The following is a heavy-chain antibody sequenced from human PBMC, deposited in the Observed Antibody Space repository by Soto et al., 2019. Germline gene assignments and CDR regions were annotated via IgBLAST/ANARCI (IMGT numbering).Heavy chain of an antibody. CDR3: ARDRAPHYDFWSGYYRYWFDP. CDR2: IKQDGSEK. Sequence: LRLSCSASGFTFSSYWMSWVRQAPGKGLEWVANIKQDGSEKYYVDSVKGRFTISRDNAKNSLYLQMNSLRAEDTAVYYCARDRAPHYDFWSGYYRYWFDPWGQGTLVTVSS. J-gene: IGHJ5*02. D-gene: IGHD3-3*01. CDR1: GFTFSSYW. V-gene: IGHV3-7*03.